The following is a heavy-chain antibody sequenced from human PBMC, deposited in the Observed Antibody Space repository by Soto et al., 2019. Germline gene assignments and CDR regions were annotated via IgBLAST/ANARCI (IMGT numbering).Heavy chain of an antibody. CDR2: VNTDGSVI. CDR1: GFPFSDYW. D-gene: IGHD3-3*01. V-gene: IGHV3-74*01. CDR3: ARAGNFRFDY. Sequence: GGSLRLSCEGSGFPFSDYWMHWVRQTPGEGLVWVSRVNTDGSVINYGGSVKGRFTISRDNARNTLYLQMNSLRVEDTAVYYCARAGNFRFDYWGLGTLVTVSS. J-gene: IGHJ4*02.